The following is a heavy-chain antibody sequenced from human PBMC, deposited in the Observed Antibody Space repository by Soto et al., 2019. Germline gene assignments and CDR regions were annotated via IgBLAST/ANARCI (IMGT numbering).Heavy chain of an antibody. CDR3: ARLIRGLRFLEWLPNWFDP. CDR1: GGSISSYY. Sequence: QVQLQESGPGLVKPSETLSLTCTVSGGSISSYYWSWIRQPPGKGLEWIGYIYYSGSTNYNPSLKSRVTRSVDTSKNQFSLKLSSVTAADTAVYYSARLIRGLRFLEWLPNWFDPWGQGTLVTVSS. D-gene: IGHD3-3*01. J-gene: IGHJ5*02. CDR2: IYYSGST. V-gene: IGHV4-59*08.